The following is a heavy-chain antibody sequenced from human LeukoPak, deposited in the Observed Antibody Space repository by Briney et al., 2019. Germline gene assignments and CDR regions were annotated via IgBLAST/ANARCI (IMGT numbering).Heavy chain of an antibody. CDR3: AKKIAAAGTYAFDI. J-gene: IGHJ3*02. Sequence: GGSLRLSCAASGFTFDDYAMHWVRQAPGKGLEWVSGISWNSGSIGYADSVKGRFTISRDNAKNTLYLQMNSLRAEDTAVYYCAKKIAAAGTYAFDIWGQGTMVTVSS. D-gene: IGHD6-13*01. V-gene: IGHV3-9*01. CDR1: GFTFDDYA. CDR2: ISWNSGSI.